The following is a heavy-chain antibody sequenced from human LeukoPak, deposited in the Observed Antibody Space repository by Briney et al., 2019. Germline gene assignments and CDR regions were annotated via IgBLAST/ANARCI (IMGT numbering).Heavy chain of an antibody. D-gene: IGHD7-27*01. J-gene: IGHJ4*02. Sequence: GGSLRLSCAASGFTVSSSYISWVRQAPGKGLEWVSAIYSGGTTYYADSVRGRFTISRDNSKNTLYLLMNSLRAEDTAMYHCARQTGENTNFDNWGQGTLVTVSS. CDR1: GFTVSSSY. CDR2: IYSGGTT. CDR3: ARQTGENTNFDN. V-gene: IGHV3-53*01.